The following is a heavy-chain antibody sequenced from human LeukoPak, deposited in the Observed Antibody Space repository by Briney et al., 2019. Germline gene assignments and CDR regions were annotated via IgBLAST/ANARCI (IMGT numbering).Heavy chain of an antibody. Sequence: GASVKVSCKASGGTFSSYAISWVRQAPGHGLEWMGGIIPIFGTANYAQKFQGRVTITADESTSTAYMELSSLRSEDTAVYYCARGLEMATYDAFDIWGQGTMVTVSS. J-gene: IGHJ3*02. CDR3: ARGLEMATYDAFDI. D-gene: IGHD5-24*01. CDR1: GGTFSSYA. V-gene: IGHV1-69*01. CDR2: IIPIFGTA.